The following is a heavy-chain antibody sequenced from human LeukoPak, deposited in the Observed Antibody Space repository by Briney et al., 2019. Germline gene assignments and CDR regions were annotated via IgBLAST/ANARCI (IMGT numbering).Heavy chain of an antibody. CDR1: GGSISSSSYY. D-gene: IGHD2-21*02. Sequence: SETLSLTCTVSGGSISSSSYYWGWIRQPPGKGLERIGSIYYSGSTYYNPSLKSRVTISVDTSKNQFSLKLSSVTAADTAVYYCVTYCGGDCYRTPYYFDYWGQGTLVTVSS. CDR3: VTYCGGDCYRTPYYFDY. V-gene: IGHV4-39*01. J-gene: IGHJ4*02. CDR2: IYYSGST.